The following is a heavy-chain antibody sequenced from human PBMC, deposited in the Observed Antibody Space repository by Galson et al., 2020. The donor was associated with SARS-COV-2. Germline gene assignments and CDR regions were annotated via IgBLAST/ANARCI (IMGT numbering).Heavy chain of an antibody. CDR2: INSDGSST. J-gene: IGHJ6*03. Sequence: GGSLRLSCAASGFTFSSYWMHWVRQAPGKGLVWVSRINSDGSSTSYADSVKGRFTISRDNAKNTLYLQMNSLRAEDTAVYYCATNTYYDILTGYFAPYYYYYYMDVWGKGTTVTVSS. V-gene: IGHV3-74*01. CDR3: ATNTYYDILTGYFAPYYYYYYMDV. D-gene: IGHD3-9*01. CDR1: GFTFSSYW.